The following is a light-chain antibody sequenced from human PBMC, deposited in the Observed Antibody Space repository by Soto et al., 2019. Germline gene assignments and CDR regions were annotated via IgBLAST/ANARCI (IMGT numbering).Light chain of an antibody. Sequence: EFVLTQSPGTLSLSPGEGATLSCRASQSLTNSFIAWYQQKPGQAPRLLIYDTSIRASGIPDRFSGSGSGTDFTLTISRLEPEDFATYYCQQSYSTPITFGQGTRLEIK. CDR2: DTS. CDR3: QQSYSTPIT. J-gene: IGKJ5*01. CDR1: QSLTNSF. V-gene: IGKV3D-20*02.